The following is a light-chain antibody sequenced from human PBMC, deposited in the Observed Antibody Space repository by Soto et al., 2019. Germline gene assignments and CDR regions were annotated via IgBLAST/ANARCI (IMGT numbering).Light chain of an antibody. V-gene: IGKV3-20*01. J-gene: IGKJ3*01. CDR3: QQYGNSPFT. CDR2: GAS. CDR1: QSVASNC. Sequence: EVVLTQSPGTRSLSPGERATLSCRASQSVASNCLSWYQQRPGQSPRLLIYGASSRATGIPDRFSGSGSGTDFTLTISRLEPEDFAVYYCQQYGNSPFTFGPGTKVDIK.